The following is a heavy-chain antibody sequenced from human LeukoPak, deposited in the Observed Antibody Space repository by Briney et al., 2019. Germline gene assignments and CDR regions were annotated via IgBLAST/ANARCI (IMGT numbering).Heavy chain of an antibody. V-gene: IGHV1-2*02. J-gene: IGHJ5*02. CDR1: GYTFTGYY. CDR2: INPNSGGT. CDR3: ARMQQWLGPATEKYNWFDP. Sequence: ASVKVSCKASGYTFTGYYMHWVRQAPGQGLEWMGWINPNSGGTNYAQKFQGRVTMTRDTSIGTAYMELSRLRSDDTAVYYCARMQQWLGPATEKYNWFDPWGQGTLVTVSS. D-gene: IGHD6-19*01.